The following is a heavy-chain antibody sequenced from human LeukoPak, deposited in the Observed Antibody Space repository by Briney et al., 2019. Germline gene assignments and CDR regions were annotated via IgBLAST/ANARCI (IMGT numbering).Heavy chain of an antibody. CDR3: ARVDDSSGNFDY. Sequence: SETLSLTCTVSGYSISSGYYWGWIRQPPGKGLEWIGSIYHSGSTYYNPSLKSRVTISVDTSKNQFSLKLSSVTAADTAVYYCARVDDSSGNFDYWGQGTLVTVSS. V-gene: IGHV4-38-2*02. CDR2: IYHSGST. J-gene: IGHJ4*02. D-gene: IGHD3-22*01. CDR1: GYSISSGYY.